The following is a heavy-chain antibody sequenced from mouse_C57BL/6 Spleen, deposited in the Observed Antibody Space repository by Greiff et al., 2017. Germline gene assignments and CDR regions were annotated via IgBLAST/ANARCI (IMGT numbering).Heavy chain of an antibody. CDR3: ARSHYRTWFAY. D-gene: IGHD1-2*01. CDR1: GYTFTDYN. J-gene: IGHJ3*01. CDR2: INPNNGGT. Sequence: VQLQQSGPELVKPGASVKIPCMASGYTFTDYNMDWVKQSHGKSLAWIGDINPNNGGTIYNQKFKGKATLTVDKSSSTAYMELRSLTSEDTAVYYCARSHYRTWFAYWGQGTLVTVSA. V-gene: IGHV1-18*01.